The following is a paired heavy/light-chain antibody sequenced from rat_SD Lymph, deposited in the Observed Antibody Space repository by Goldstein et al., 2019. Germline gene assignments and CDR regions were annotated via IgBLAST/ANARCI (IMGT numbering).Heavy chain of an antibody. CDR3: ARYMYTTGYWYFDF. D-gene: IGHD1-6*01. CDR1: GYSITSNY. CDR2: ISYSGST. J-gene: IGHJ1*01. V-gene: IGHV3-1*01. Sequence: EVQLQESGPGLVKPSQSLSLTCSVTGYSITSNYWGWIRKFPGNKMEWMGYISYSGSTSYNPSLKSRISITRDTSKNQFFLQLNSVTTEDTATYYCARYMYTTGYWYFDFWGPGTMVTVSS.
Light chain of an antibody. Sequence: DTVLTQSPALAVSPGERVTISCRASESVSTRMHWYQQKPGQQPKLLIYGASNLESGVPARFSGSGSGTDFTLTIDPVEANDTATYFCQQSWNELTFGSGTKLEIK. V-gene: IGKV3S10*01. J-gene: IGKJ5*01. CDR1: ESVSTR. CDR3: QQSWNELT. CDR2: GAS.